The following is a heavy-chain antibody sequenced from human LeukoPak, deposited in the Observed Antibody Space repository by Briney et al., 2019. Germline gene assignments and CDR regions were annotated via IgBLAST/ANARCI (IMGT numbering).Heavy chain of an antibody. CDR3: GRGGLLGGTGDY. CDR1: GDSIIIISYY. D-gene: IGHD1-26*01. J-gene: IGHJ4*02. CDR2: IYFSGRA. V-gene: IGHV4-39*02. Sequence: SETLSLTFSVSGDSIIIISYYCGWIRQPPREGLGWIGCIYFSGRAPYHPSLKNRVTISVRPSKKHFSLRLSSLTPAHTSMCYCGRGGLLGGTGDYWGQGALVTVSS.